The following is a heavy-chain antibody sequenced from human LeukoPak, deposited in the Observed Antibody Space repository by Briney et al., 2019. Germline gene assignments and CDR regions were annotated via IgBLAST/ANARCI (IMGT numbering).Heavy chain of an antibody. V-gene: IGHV4-59*01. CDR2: VFYTGST. Sequence: SETLSLTCTVSGGSLNSYYWNWIRQSPGKGLEWIGYVFYTGSTNYNPSLKSRVTISADTSKNLFSLKLKPVTAADTAIYYCAKGGHSSGWFNWFDPWGQGALVIVSS. CDR3: AKGGHSSGWFNWFDP. J-gene: IGHJ5*02. CDR1: GGSLNSYY. D-gene: IGHD6-19*01.